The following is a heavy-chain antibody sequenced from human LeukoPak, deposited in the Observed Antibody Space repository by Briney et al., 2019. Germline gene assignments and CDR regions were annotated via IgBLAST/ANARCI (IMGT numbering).Heavy chain of an antibody. CDR3: AKSGYNCFDY. CDR2: ISGSGSGGRT. D-gene: IGHD5-24*01. V-gene: IGHV3-23*01. CDR1: GFTFSSSA. J-gene: IGHJ4*02. Sequence: GGSLRLSCAASGFTFSSSAMSWVRQAPGKGLEWVSDISGSGSGGRTYYADSAKGRFTISRDNSKNTLYLQVNSLRAEDTAVYYCAKSGYNCFDYWGQGTTVTVSS.